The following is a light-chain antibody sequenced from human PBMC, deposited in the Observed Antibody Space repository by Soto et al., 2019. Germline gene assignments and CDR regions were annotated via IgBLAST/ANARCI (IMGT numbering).Light chain of an antibody. CDR3: QQYNSYAWT. CDR1: QSISSW. CDR2: KAS. Sequence: DIQMTQSPSPPSASVVDRGTITCRASQSISSWLAWYQQKPGKAPKLLIYKASSLESGVPSRFSGSGSGTEFTLTISSLQPDDFATYYCQQYNSYAWTFGQGTKVDIK. J-gene: IGKJ1*01. V-gene: IGKV1-5*03.